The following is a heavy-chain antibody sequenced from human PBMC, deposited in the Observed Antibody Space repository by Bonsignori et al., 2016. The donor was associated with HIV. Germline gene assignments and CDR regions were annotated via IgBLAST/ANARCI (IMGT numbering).Heavy chain of an antibody. CDR3: ARLFGYCSDTACSPVGV. Sequence: QVQLQESGPGLVKPSETLSLTCAVSGHSVTSGHFWGWIRQPPGKGLEWIGSVYHSGAMYNNPSLKSRVTLSVDTSKNHFSLNLTSVTAADTAVYYCARLFGYCSDTACSPVGVWGQGTTVHRLL. V-gene: IGHV4-38-2*01. D-gene: IGHD2-2*03. CDR1: GHSVTSGHF. J-gene: IGHJ6*02. CDR2: VYHSGAM.